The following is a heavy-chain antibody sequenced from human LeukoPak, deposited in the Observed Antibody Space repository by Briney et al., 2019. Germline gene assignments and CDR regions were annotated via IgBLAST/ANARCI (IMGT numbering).Heavy chain of an antibody. CDR1: GFTFSSYW. CDR3: ARARGFSTFDY. V-gene: IGHV3-7*01. J-gene: IGHJ4*02. CDR2: INPDGNDT. Sequence: GGSLRLSCAASGFTFSSYWMSWVRQAPGKVLEWVANINPDGNDTNYVDSVKGRFTISRDNAKNSLYLQMNSLRAEDTAVFYCARARGFSTFDYWGQGTLVTVSS. D-gene: IGHD3-22*01.